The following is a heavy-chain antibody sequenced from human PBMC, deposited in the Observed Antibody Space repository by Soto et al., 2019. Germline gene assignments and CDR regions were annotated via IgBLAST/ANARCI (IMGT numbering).Heavy chain of an antibody. J-gene: IGHJ6*02. Sequence: PSETLSLTCTVSGGSISGYYWSWIRQPPGKGLEWIGYMYNTGSTVYNPSFKSRVTISVDTSKNQFSLKLSSVSAADTAVYYCAREGNPYYYYYGMDVWGQGTTVTV. CDR3: AREGNPYYYYYGMDV. V-gene: IGHV4-59*01. CDR2: MYNTGST. CDR1: GGSISGYY.